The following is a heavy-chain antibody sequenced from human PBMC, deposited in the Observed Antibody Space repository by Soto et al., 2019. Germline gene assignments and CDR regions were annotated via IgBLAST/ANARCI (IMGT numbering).Heavy chain of an antibody. V-gene: IGHV3-21*01. Sequence: GSLRLSCAASGFTFSSYSMNWVRQAPGKGLEWVSSISSSSSYIYYADSVKGRFTISRDNAKNSLYLQMNSLRAEDTAVYYCASLGYCSSTSCYGQRVDYWGQGTLVTVSS. CDR3: ASLGYCSSTSCYGQRVDY. CDR2: ISSSSSYI. D-gene: IGHD2-2*01. CDR1: GFTFSSYS. J-gene: IGHJ4*02.